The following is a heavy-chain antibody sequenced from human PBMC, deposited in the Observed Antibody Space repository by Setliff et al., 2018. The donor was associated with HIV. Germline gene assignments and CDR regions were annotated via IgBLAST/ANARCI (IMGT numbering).Heavy chain of an antibody. Sequence: SETLSLTCVVYGGSLTGYFWTWIRQSPGTGLEWVGQVNRDGGAHYNPSLKSRVTLSLDTSKNQFSLELTSVTAADTAVYYCARHDCGGDCSINWFDPWGQGTLVTVSS. CDR2: VNRDGGA. CDR1: GGSLTGYF. D-gene: IGHD2-21*02. V-gene: IGHV4-34*01. CDR3: ARHDCGGDCSINWFDP. J-gene: IGHJ5*02.